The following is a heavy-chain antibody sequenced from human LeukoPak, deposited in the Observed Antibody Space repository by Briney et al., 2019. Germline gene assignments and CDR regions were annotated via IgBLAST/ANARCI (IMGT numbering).Heavy chain of an antibody. CDR2: INPNSGGT. CDR3: AAPYESSGSYEDAFDI. D-gene: IGHD1-26*01. Sequence: GASVKVSCKASGYTFTGYYMHWVRQAPGQGLEWMGWINPNSGGTNYAQKFQGRVTMTRDTSISTAYMELSRLRPDDTAVYYCAAPYESSGSYEDAFDIWGQGTMVTVSS. V-gene: IGHV1-2*02. J-gene: IGHJ3*02. CDR1: GYTFTGYY.